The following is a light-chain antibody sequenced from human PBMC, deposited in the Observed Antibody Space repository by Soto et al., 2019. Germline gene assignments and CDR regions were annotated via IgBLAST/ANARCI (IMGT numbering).Light chain of an antibody. CDR1: QSVSSN. CDR2: GAS. CDR3: QQYDNLPLT. Sequence: ETVMTQSPVTLSVSPGERASLSCRASQSVSSNLAWYQQRPGRAPRVLIFGASSRAAGVPDRFSGSGSGTDFTLTINSLQSEDFEVYFCQQYDNLPLTFGPGTKVDIK. J-gene: IGKJ3*01. V-gene: IGKV3-15*01.